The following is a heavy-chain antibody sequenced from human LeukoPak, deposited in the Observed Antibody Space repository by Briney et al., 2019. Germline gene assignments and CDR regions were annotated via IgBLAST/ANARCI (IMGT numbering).Heavy chain of an antibody. J-gene: IGHJ3*02. V-gene: IGHV4-61*02. CDR3: ASYREAYDNYPNALDI. Sequence: PSQTLSLTCIVSGASVSTTAYVWNWIRQPAWKGLEWIGRIYASGNTHYNPSLKGRFTMSLDTSKNQFSLNMNSLTAAVPDVYFCASYREAYDNYPNALDIWGRGTVVTVSS. CDR1: GASVSTTAYV. CDR2: IYASGNT. D-gene: IGHD3-9*01.